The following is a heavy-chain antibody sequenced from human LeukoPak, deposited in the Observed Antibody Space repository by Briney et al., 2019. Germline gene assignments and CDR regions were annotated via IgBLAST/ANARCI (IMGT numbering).Heavy chain of an antibody. J-gene: IGHJ4*02. D-gene: IGHD3-3*01. CDR1: GYSFTSYW. CDR2: IYPGDSDA. V-gene: IGHV5-51*01. Sequence: AGESLKISCKGSGYSFTSYWIVWVLQLPGKGLEWMGVIYPGDSDARYSPSFQGQVTISVDKSISTAYLQWSSLKASDTAMYYCARATIFGVVTLDYWGQGTLVTVSS. CDR3: ARATIFGVVTLDY.